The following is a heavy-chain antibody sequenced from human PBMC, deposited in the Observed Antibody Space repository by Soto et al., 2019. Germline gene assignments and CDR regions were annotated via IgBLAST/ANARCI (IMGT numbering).Heavy chain of an antibody. CDR1: GGTFSSYA. D-gene: IGHD4-17*01. CDR2: IIPIFGTA. V-gene: IGHV1-69*13. J-gene: IGHJ4*02. CDR3: ARTTVNNYYFDY. Sequence: SVKVSCKASGGTFSSYAISWVRQAPGQGLEWMGGIIPIFGTANYAQKFQGRVTITADESTSTAYMELSSLRSEDTAVYYCARTTVNNYYFDYWGQGTLVTVSS.